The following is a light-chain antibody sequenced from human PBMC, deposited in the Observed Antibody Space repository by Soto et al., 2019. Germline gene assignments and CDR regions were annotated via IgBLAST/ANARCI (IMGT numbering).Light chain of an antibody. CDR1: SSDVGGYNY. CDR3: SSYTSSSTLG. J-gene: IGLJ1*01. CDR2: DVS. V-gene: IGLV2-14*01. Sequence: ALTQPASVSGSPGQSITISCTGTSSDVGGYNYVSWYQQHPGKAPKLMIYDVSNRPSGVSNRFSGSKSGNTASLTISGLQAEDEADYYCSSYTSSSTLGFGTGTKLTVL.